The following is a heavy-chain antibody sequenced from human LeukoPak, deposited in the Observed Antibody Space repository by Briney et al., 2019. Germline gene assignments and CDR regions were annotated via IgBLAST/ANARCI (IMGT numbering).Heavy chain of an antibody. CDR2: IYYSGST. V-gene: IGHV4-59*12. J-gene: IGHJ3*01. CDR3: ARENRLGYYHSLTGSADGFDV. Sequence: SETLSLTCTVSGGSISSYYWSWIRQPPGKGLEWLGYIYYSGSTNYNPSLKSRVTISVDTSKNQFSLKLTSVTAADTAVYYCARENRLGYYHSLTGSADGFDVWGQGTTVSVSS. CDR1: GGSISSYY. D-gene: IGHD3-9*01.